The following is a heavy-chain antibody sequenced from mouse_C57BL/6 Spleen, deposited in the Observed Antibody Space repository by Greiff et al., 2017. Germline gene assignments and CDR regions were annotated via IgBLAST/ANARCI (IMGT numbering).Heavy chain of an antibody. D-gene: IGHD2-3*01. V-gene: IGHV1-64*01. J-gene: IGHJ2*01. CDR2: FHPNSGST. CDR3: ARDDGYYYFDY. CDR1: GYTFTSYW. Sequence: QVQLQQPGAELVKPGASVKLSCKASGYTFTSYWMHWVKQRPGQGLEWIGMFHPNSGSTNYNEKFKSKAILTVDKSSSTAYMQRSRLTSEDSAVYYCARDDGYYYFDYWGQGTTLTVSS.